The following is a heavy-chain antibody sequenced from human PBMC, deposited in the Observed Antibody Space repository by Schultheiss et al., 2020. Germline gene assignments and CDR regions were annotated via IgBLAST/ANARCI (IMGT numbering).Heavy chain of an antibody. D-gene: IGHD3-16*01. J-gene: IGHJ1*01. CDR1: GGSISSYY. Sequence: SQTLSLTCTVSGGSISSYYWSWIRQPPGKGLEWIGYIYYSGSTNYNPSLKSRVTISVDTSKNQFSLRLSSVTAADTAVYYCARGGRLGYFQHWGQGTLVTVSS. CDR3: ARGGRLGYFQH. CDR2: IYYSGST. V-gene: IGHV4-59*08.